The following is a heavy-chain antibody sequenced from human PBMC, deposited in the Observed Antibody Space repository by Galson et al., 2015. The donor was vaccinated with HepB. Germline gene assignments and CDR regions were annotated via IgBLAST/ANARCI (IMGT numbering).Heavy chain of an antibody. Sequence: SVKVSCKASGGTFSSYAISWVRQAPGQGLEWMGGIIPIFGTANYAQKFQGRVTITADESTSTAYMELSSLRSEDTAVYYCARARTVVVVPAAYDYWGQGTLVTVSS. CDR2: IIPIFGTA. D-gene: IGHD2-2*01. CDR1: GGTFSSYA. V-gene: IGHV1-69*13. CDR3: ARARTVVVVPAAYDY. J-gene: IGHJ4*02.